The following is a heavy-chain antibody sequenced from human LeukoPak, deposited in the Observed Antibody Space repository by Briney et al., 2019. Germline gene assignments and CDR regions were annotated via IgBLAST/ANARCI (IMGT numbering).Heavy chain of an antibody. V-gene: IGHV1-18*01. Sequence: ASVTVACLASGYTLMNYGITWVRQAPGQGLEWMGWSGTYNGNTDYGQKFQGRVIITADTSTTTAHMELRSLRSDDTAVYYCARGRLKRVPFTKVAGALDYWGQGTRVTVSS. D-gene: IGHD6-19*01. CDR1: GYTLMNYG. J-gene: IGHJ4*02. CDR2: SGTYNGNT. CDR3: ARGRLKRVPFTKVAGALDY.